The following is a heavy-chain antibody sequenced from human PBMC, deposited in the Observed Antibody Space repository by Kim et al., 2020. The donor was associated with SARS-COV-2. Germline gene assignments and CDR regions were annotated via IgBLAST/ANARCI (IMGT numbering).Heavy chain of an antibody. D-gene: IGHD1-26*01. Sequence: SVKVSCKASGGTFSSYTISWVRQAPGQGLEWMGRIIPILGIANYAQKFQGRVTITADKSTSTAYMELSSLRSEDTAVYYCARDRGVGATGFINWGQGTLVTVSS. CDR1: GGTFSSYT. CDR2: IIPILGIA. V-gene: IGHV1-69*04. J-gene: IGHJ4*02. CDR3: ARDRGVGATGFIN.